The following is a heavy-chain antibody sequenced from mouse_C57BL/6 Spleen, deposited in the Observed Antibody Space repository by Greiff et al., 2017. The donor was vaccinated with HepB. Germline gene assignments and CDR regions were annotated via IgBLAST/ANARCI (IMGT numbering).Heavy chain of an antibody. J-gene: IGHJ3*01. D-gene: IGHD3-2*02. CDR2: IDPEDGET. V-gene: IGHV14-2*01. CDR1: GFNIKDYY. CDR3: ASYSSGYPFAY. Sequence: VQLQQSGAELVKPGASVKLSCTASGFNIKDYYMHWVKQRTEQGLEWIGRIDPEDGETKYAPKFQGKATITADTSSNTASLQLSSLTSEDTAVYYCASYSSGYPFAYWGQGTLVTVSA.